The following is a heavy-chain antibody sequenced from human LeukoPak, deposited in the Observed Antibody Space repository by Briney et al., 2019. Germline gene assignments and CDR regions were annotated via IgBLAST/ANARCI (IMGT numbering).Heavy chain of an antibody. V-gene: IGHV4-34*01. CDR2: INHSGSA. CDR1: GGSFSGYY. D-gene: IGHD4-17*01. Sequence: PSETLSLTCAVYGGSFSGYYWSWIRQPPGKGLEWIGEINHSGSANYNPSLKSRVTISLDTSKNQFSLKLTSVTAADTAVYYCARGQGTVTTHWGQGTLVTVSS. J-gene: IGHJ4*02. CDR3: ARGQGTVTTH.